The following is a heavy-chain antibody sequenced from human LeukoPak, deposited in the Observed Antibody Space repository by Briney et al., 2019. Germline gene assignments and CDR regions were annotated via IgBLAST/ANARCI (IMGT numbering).Heavy chain of an antibody. Sequence: PGGSLRLSCAASGFTFNTYAMSWVRQARGKGLEWVSAIGGSGDSTYYADSVKGRFTISRDNSKNTLYLQMNSLRAEDTAVYYWAKRYFGYYYFDCWGRGTLVTVSS. CDR2: IGGSGDST. D-gene: IGHD3-9*01. CDR3: AKRYFGYYYFDC. CDR1: GFTFNTYA. V-gene: IGHV3-23*01. J-gene: IGHJ4*02.